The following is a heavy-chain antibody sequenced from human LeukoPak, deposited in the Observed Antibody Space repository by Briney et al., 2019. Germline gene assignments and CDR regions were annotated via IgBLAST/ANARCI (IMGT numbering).Heavy chain of an antibody. CDR3: ASPFYGSGSEQGDY. Sequence: PGGSLRLSCAASGFTFSSYWMSWVRQAPGKGLEGVANIKQDGSEKYYVDSVKGRFTISRDNAKNSLYLQMNSLRAEDTAVYYCASPFYGSGSEQGDYWGQGTLVTVSS. CDR1: GFTFSSYW. CDR2: IKQDGSEK. D-gene: IGHD3-10*01. V-gene: IGHV3-7*01. J-gene: IGHJ4*02.